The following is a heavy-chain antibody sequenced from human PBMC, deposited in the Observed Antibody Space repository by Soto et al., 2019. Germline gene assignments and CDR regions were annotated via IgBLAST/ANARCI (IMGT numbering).Heavy chain of an antibody. V-gene: IGHV3-21*01. CDR3: ASGGGRMVPRSGY. CDR1: GFTFSSYS. Sequence: PGGSLRLSCAASGFTFSSYSMNWVRQAPGKGLEWVSSISSSSSYIYYADSVKGRFTISRDNAKNSLYLQMNSLRAEDTAVYYCASGGGRMVPRSGYWGQGTLVTVSS. J-gene: IGHJ4*02. D-gene: IGHD1-1*01. CDR2: ISSSSSYI.